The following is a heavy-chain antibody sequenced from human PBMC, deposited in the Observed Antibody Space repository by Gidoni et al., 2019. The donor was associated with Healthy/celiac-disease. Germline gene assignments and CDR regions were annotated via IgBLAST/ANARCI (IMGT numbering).Heavy chain of an antibody. J-gene: IGHJ4*02. V-gene: IGHV4-39*01. Sequence: LQLKESGPGLVKPAETLSLTCTVSGGSIRSSRYYWGWIRQPPGKGLEWIGSLYHSGLTYYNPSLKSRVTISVDTSKNQFSLTLSSVTAADTAVYYCARHGRDIVLMVYATQFDYWGQGTLVTVSS. CDR2: LYHSGLT. CDR1: GGSIRSSRYY. D-gene: IGHD2-8*01. CDR3: ARHGRDIVLMVYATQFDY.